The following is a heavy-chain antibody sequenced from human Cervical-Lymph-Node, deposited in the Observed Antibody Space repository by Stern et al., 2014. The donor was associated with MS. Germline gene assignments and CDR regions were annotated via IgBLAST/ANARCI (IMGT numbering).Heavy chain of an antibody. Sequence: QLVQSGAEVRKPGSSVKVSCSVSGDSFNSYTISWVRQAPGQGLEWLVRILPILGIPNYAQRFQGRVTIIADKSTSTVYMELSSLKSEDTAVYYCAGALAAAGYAYWGQGTLVSVSS. CDR3: AGALAAAGYAY. D-gene: IGHD6-25*01. CDR1: GDSFNSYT. V-gene: IGHV1-69*09. J-gene: IGHJ4*02. CDR2: ILPILGIP.